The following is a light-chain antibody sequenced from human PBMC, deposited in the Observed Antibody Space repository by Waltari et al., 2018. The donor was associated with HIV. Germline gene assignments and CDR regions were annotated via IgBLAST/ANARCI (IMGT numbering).Light chain of an antibody. CDR2: IAT. CDR3: ASWDDSLDGVV. CDR1: SSNIGSRY. V-gene: IGLV1-44*01. J-gene: IGLJ3*02. Sequence: QSVLTQPPSVSGTPGQRVTISCSGSSSNIGSRYVNWYQVLPGTAPKLLIYIATRRPSGVPDRFSGSKSGTSASLAISGLQSEDEADYYCASWDDSLDGVVFGGGTKLTVL.